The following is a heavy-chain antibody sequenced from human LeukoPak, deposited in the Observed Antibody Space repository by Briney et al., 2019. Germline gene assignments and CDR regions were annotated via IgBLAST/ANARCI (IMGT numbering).Heavy chain of an antibody. J-gene: IGHJ5*02. Sequence: GESLKISCKGSGYSFTSYWIGWVRQMPGKGLEWMGIIYPGDSDTRYSPSFQGQVTISADKSISTAYLQWSSLKASDTAMYYRARGDTGYSSSWKNWFDPWGQGTLVTVSS. CDR3: ARGDTGYSSSWKNWFDP. V-gene: IGHV5-51*01. D-gene: IGHD6-13*01. CDR1: GYSFTSYW. CDR2: IYPGDSDT.